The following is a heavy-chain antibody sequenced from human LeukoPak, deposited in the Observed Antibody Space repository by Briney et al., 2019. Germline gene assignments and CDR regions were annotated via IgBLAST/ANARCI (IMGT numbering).Heavy chain of an antibody. CDR3: TTAGLHYYGSVDY. CDR1: GFTFSNAW. D-gene: IGHD3-10*01. J-gene: IGHJ4*02. V-gene: IGHV3-15*01. CDR2: IKSKTDGETT. Sequence: PGGSLRLSCAASGFTFSNAWMSWVRQAPGKGLEWVGRIKSKTDGETTDYAEPVKGRFTISRDDSKNTLYLQMNSLKTEDTAVYYCTTAGLHYYGSVDYWGQGTRVTVSS.